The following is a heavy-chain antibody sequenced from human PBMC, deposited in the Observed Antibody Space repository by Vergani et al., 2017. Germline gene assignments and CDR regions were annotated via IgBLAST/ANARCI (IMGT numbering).Heavy chain of an antibody. CDR1: GYTFTSYG. J-gene: IGHJ6*02. V-gene: IGHV1-18*04. D-gene: IGHD6-13*01. CDR2: ISAYNGNT. Sequence: QVQLVQSGAEVKKPGASVKVSCKASGYTFTSYGISWVRQAPGQGLEWMGWISAYNGNTNYAQKLSGRVTMTTDTSTSTAYMALRSLSSDDTAVYYWTRDGYSSSWYGVDYYYYGMDVWGQGTTVTVSS. CDR3: TRDGYSSSWYGVDYYYYGMDV.